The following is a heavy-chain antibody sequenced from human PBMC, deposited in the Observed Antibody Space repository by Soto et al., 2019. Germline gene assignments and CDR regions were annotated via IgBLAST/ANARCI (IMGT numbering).Heavy chain of an antibody. Sequence: GASVKVSCKASGYTFTSYAMHWVRQAPGQRLEWMGWINAGNGNTKYSQKFQGRVSITRDTSASTAYMELSSLRSEDTAVYYCARDQGRNYYDRQLDYYYYGMDVWGQGTTVTVSS. V-gene: IGHV1-3*01. CDR3: ARDQGRNYYDRQLDYYYYGMDV. CDR1: GYTFTSYA. J-gene: IGHJ6*02. CDR2: INAGNGNT. D-gene: IGHD3-22*01.